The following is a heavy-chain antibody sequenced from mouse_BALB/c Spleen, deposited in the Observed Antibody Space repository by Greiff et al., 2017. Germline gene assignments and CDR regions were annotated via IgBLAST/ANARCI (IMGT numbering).Heavy chain of an antibody. CDR1: GFTFSSYG. D-gene: IGHD2-1*01. V-gene: IGHV5-6*01. Sequence: EVMLVESGGDLVKPGGSLKLSCAASGFTFSSYGMSWVRQTPDKRLEWVATISSGGSYTYYPDSVKGRFTISRDNAKNTLYLQMSSLKSEDTAMYYCARLRGNYEGYFDVWGAGTTVTVSS. CDR3: ARLRGNYEGYFDV. CDR2: ISSGGSYT. J-gene: IGHJ1*01.